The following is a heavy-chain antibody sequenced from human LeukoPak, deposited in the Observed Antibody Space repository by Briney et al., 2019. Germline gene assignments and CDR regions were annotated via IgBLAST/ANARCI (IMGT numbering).Heavy chain of an antibody. CDR2: ISSSSSTI. J-gene: IGHJ4*02. D-gene: IGHD6-13*01. Sequence: GGSLRLSCAASGFTFSSYAMSWVRQAPGKGLEWVSYISSSSSTIYYADSVKGRFTISRDNAKNSLYLQMNSLRAEDTAVYYCARVGPGAAAGTDYWGQGTLVTVSS. V-gene: IGHV3-48*01. CDR3: ARVGPGAAAGTDY. CDR1: GFTFSSYA.